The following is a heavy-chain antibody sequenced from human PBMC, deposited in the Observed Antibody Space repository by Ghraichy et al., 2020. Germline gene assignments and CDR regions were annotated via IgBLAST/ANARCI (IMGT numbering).Heavy chain of an antibody. Sequence: GGSLRLSCAASGFTFSSYTMNWVRQAPGKGLEWVSYISTSSGTIYYADSVKGRFTISRDNAKNSLFLQMNSLRDEDTAVYYCVRGRGGSIAARPFDYWGQGTLVTVSS. CDR3: VRGRGGSIAARPFDY. CDR2: ISTSSGTI. J-gene: IGHJ4*02. D-gene: IGHD6-6*01. CDR1: GFTFSSYT. V-gene: IGHV3-48*02.